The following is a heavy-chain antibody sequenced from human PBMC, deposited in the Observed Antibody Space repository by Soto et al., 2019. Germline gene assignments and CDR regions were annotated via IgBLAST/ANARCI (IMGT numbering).Heavy chain of an antibody. Sequence: GGSLRLSCAASGFTFSSYAMSWVRQAPGKGLEWVSAISGSGGSTYYADSVKGRFTISRDNSKNTLYLQMNSLRAEDTAVYYGAKDLVVVVVAAHDAFDIWGQGTMVTVSS. CDR1: GFTFSSYA. V-gene: IGHV3-23*01. CDR3: AKDLVVVVVAAHDAFDI. D-gene: IGHD2-15*01. J-gene: IGHJ3*02. CDR2: ISGSGGST.